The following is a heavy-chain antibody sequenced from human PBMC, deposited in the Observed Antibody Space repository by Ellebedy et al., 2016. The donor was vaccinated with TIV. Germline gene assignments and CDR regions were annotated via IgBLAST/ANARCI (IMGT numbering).Heavy chain of an antibody. CDR2: IYPGDSDT. D-gene: IGHD6-13*01. CDR1: GYSFTSYW. V-gene: IGHV5-51*01. Sequence: GGSLRLXXKGSGYSFTSYWISWVRQMPGKGLEWMGIIYPGDSDTRYSPSFQGQVTISADKSISTAYLQWSSLKASDTAMYYCASLGIAAAGPCFDYWGQGTLVTVSS. CDR3: ASLGIAAAGPCFDY. J-gene: IGHJ4*02.